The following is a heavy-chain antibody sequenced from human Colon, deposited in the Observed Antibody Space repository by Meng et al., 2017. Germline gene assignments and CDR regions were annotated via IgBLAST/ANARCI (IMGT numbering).Heavy chain of an antibody. Sequence: QVQLQEAGPGLGKPSETRARTGTGAGGSIRSSYWSWARQPPGKGLEWIGYIYYTGNTDCNPSLKSRVTISVATSKSQFSLELTSVTAADTALYYCARHYAVPTPSGVYWYLDLWGRGTLVTVSS. CDR2: IYYTGNT. CDR1: GGSIRSSY. D-gene: IGHD4-17*01. V-gene: IGHV4-59*08. J-gene: IGHJ2*01. CDR3: ARHYAVPTPSGVYWYLDL.